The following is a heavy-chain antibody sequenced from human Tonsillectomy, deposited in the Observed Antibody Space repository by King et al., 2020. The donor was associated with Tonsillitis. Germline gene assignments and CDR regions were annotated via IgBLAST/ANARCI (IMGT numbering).Heavy chain of an antibody. J-gene: IGHJ4*02. CDR1: GASISSGGYC. Sequence: VQLQESGPGLVKPSQTLSLTCTVSGASISSGGYCWSWIRQHPGEGPEWIGYIFYSGSTYYNPSLKSRVNMSLDTSKNQFSLRLSSVTAADTAVYYCARVADYAFYSFDHWGRGTLVTVSS. D-gene: IGHD4-17*01. CDR3: ARVADYAFYSFDH. V-gene: IGHV4-31*03. CDR2: IFYSGST.